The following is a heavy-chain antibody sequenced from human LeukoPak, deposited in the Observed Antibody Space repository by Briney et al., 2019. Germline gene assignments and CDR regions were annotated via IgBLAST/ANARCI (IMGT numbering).Heavy chain of an antibody. CDR1: GGTFSSYA. J-gene: IGHJ6*03. CDR3: ARGTPPRITIFGVVEHYYYMDV. Sequence: SVKVSCKASGGTFSSYAISWVRQPPGQGLEWMGGIIPIFGTANYAQKFQGRVTITTDESTSTAYMELSSLRSEDTAVYYCARGTPPRITIFGVVEHYYYMDVWGKGTTVTVSS. D-gene: IGHD3-3*01. CDR2: IIPIFGTA. V-gene: IGHV1-69*05.